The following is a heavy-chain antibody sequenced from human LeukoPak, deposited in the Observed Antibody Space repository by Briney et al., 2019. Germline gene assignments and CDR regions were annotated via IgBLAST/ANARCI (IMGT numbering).Heavy chain of an antibody. V-gene: IGHV4-59*12. CDR1: GGSISSYY. CDR3: ARGLNIVVVPAAIVYFDY. Sequence: SETLSLTCTVSGGSISSYYWSWIRQPPGKGLEWIGYISYTGSTNYNPSLKSRVTMTVDTSKNQFSLKLSSVTAADTAVYYCARGLNIVVVPAAIVYFDYWGQGTLVTVSS. J-gene: IGHJ4*02. CDR2: ISYTGST. D-gene: IGHD2-2*02.